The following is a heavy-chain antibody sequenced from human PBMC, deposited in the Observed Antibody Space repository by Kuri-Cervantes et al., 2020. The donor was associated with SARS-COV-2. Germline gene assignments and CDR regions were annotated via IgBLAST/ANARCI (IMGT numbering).Heavy chain of an antibody. CDR2: IGIAYGT. D-gene: IGHD3-10*01. Sequence: GESLKISCAASGFTFSNYEMHWVRQRTGKGLEWVSAIGIAYGTFYAGSVKGRFTISRDNAKNSLYLQMNSLRAEDTALYYCAKGYYGSGSYYFDYWGQGTLVTVSS. CDR3: AKGYYGSGSYYFDY. CDR1: GFTFSNYE. J-gene: IGHJ4*02. V-gene: IGHV3-13*01.